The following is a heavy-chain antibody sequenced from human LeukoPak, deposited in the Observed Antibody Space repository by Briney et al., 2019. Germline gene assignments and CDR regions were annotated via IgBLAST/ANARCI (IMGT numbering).Heavy chain of an antibody. CDR3: ARGDCSGGSCYGNWFDP. Sequence: ASVKVSCKASGYTFTDYYMHWVRQAPGQELEWMGWINPNSGGTNYAQRFQGRVTMTRDTSISTAYMELSRLRSDDTAVYYCARGDCSGGSCYGNWFDPWGQGTLVTVSS. D-gene: IGHD2-15*01. J-gene: IGHJ5*02. V-gene: IGHV1-2*02. CDR1: GYTFTDYY. CDR2: INPNSGGT.